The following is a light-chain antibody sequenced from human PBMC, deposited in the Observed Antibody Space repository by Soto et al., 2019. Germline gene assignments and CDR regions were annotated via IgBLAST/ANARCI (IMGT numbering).Light chain of an antibody. CDR2: EVT. CDR3: SSYADSNNFDFV. Sequence: QSALTQPPSASGSPGQSVTISCTGTSSDVGGYNYVSWYQQYPGRAPKLMIYEVTKRPSGVPDRFSGSKSGNTASLTVSGLQAEDEADYYSSSYADSNNFDFVFGGGTKLTVL. CDR1: SSDVGGYNY. V-gene: IGLV2-8*01. J-gene: IGLJ3*02.